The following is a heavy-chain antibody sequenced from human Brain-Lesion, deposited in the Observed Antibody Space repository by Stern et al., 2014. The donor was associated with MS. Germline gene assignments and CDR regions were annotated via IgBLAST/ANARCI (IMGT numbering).Heavy chain of an antibody. J-gene: IGHJ4*02. D-gene: IGHD1-26*01. V-gene: IGHV4-39*01. CDR1: GGSISSSTYY. Sequence: QVQLEESGPGLVKPSETLSLTCTVSGGSISSSTYYWAWIRQPPGKGLEWIGNIYYSGFTFYNPSLKSRVAISVDVSKNQFPLKLSSVTAADTAIYYCARHDSVPRPSQLYSARDRGPGYFDYWGQGTLVTVSS. CDR2: IYYSGFT. CDR3: ARHDSVPRPSQLYSARDRGPGYFDY.